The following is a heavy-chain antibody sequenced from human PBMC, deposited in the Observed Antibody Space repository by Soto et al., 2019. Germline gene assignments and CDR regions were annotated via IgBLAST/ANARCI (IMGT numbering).Heavy chain of an antibody. CDR2: IYYSGST. Sequence: QVQLQESGPGLVKPSETLSLTCTVSGGSISSYYWSWIRQPPGKGLEWIGYIYYSGSTNYNPSLKSRVTTSVDTSTSQFSLKLGSVTAADTAVYYCARWYGGSLDYWGQGTLVTVSS. D-gene: IGHD4-17*01. CDR3: ARWYGGSLDY. CDR1: GGSISSYY. J-gene: IGHJ4*02. V-gene: IGHV4-59*01.